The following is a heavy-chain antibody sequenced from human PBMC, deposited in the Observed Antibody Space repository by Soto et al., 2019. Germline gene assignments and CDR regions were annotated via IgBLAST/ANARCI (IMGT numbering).Heavy chain of an antibody. CDR2: SRSKANNYAT. J-gene: IGHJ4*02. CDR3: ASLIYYSSNFYDNDY. CDR1: GFTFSGSS. D-gene: IGHD3-3*02. V-gene: IGHV3-73*02. Sequence: EVQLVESGGGLVQPGGSLRLSCAASGFTFSGSSMHWVRQASGKGLEWVARSRSKANNYATTYAASVKGRFTISRDESKNTTYLQMNSLKTEDTAIYYCASLIYYSSNFYDNDYWGQGTLVTVSS.